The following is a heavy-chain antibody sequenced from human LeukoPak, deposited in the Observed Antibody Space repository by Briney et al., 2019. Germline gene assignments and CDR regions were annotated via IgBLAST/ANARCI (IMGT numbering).Heavy chain of an antibody. CDR3: ARDRTAQWLVLDYFDY. V-gene: IGHV3-48*03. D-gene: IGHD6-19*01. CDR1: GFTCSSYE. J-gene: IGHJ4*02. CDR2: ISSSGSTI. Sequence: GGYLRLSCAASGFTCSSYEVNWVRQAPGKGLEWVSYISSSGSTIYYADSVKGRFTISRDNAKNSLYLQMNRLRAEDTAVYYCARDRTAQWLVLDYFDYWGQGTLVTVSS.